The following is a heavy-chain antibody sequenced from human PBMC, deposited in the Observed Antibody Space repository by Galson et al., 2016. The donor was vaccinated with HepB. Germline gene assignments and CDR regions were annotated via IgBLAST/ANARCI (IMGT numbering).Heavy chain of an antibody. Sequence: SLRLSCAASGFSFNDYVMHWVRQAPGKGLVWVSRISHDGNYISYADSVKGRFTISRDNTKNTLFMQMKSLGAEDTAVYYCVGEVSYKIVYWGLGTLVTVSS. CDR2: ISHDGNYI. V-gene: IGHV3-74*01. J-gene: IGHJ4*02. D-gene: IGHD1-26*01. CDR1: GFSFNDYV. CDR3: VGEVSYKIVY.